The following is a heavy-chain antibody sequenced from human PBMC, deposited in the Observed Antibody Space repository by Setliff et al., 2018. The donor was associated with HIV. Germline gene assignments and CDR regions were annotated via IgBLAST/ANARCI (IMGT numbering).Heavy chain of an antibody. CDR2: IRHDGSYG. J-gene: IGHJ3*02. Sequence: GGSLRLSCEVSGITFSDFGMYWVRQAPGKGLEWVAMIRHDGSYGYYTESVKDRFTVSRDNSKNTVFLQMNSLRAEDTAVYYCASGGIAAAGTPDYFDIWGLGTMVTVSS. CDR3: ASGGIAAAGTPDYFDI. V-gene: IGHV3-30*02. CDR1: GITFSDFG. D-gene: IGHD6-13*01.